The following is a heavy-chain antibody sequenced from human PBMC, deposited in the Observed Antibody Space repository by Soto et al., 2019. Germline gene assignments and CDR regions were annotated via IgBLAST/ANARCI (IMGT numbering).Heavy chain of an antibody. CDR2: IYHSGST. CDR3: ARGNYYASNFDY. Sequence: SETLSLTCAVSGGSISSGGYSWSWIRQPPGKGLEWIGYIYHSGSTYYNPSLKSRVTISVDRSKNQFSLKLSSVTAADTAVYYCARGNYYASNFDYWGQGTLVPVSS. CDR1: GGSISSGGYS. J-gene: IGHJ4*02. D-gene: IGHD1-26*01. V-gene: IGHV4-30-2*01.